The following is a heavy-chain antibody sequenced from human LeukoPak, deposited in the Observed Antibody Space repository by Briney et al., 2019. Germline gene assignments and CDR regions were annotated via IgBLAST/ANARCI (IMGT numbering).Heavy chain of an antibody. V-gene: IGHV1-2*02. D-gene: IGHD5-18*01. J-gene: IGHJ5*02. CDR2: INPNSGGT. CDR3: ARDIVMVTYWFDP. CDR1: GYTFTGYY. Sequence: ASVKVSCKASGYTFTGYYMHWVRQAPGQGLEWMGWINPNSGGTNYAQKFQGRVTMTRDTSISTAYMELSRLRSDDTAVYYCARDIVMVTYWFDPWDQGTLVTVSS.